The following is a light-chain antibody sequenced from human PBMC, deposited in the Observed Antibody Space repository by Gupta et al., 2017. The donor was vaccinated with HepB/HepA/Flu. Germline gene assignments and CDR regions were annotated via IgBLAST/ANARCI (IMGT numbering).Light chain of an antibody. CDR2: DNS. V-gene: IGLV1-40*01. CDR3: QSYDNSLSASV. CDR1: SSNIGAGYD. J-gene: IGLJ2*01. Sequence: QSVLTQPPSVSGAPGQRVTISCTGSSSNIGAGYDVHWYQQLPGTAPKLLIYDNSHRPSGVPDRFSGSKSGTSASLAISGLQAEDEADYYCQSYDNSLSASVFGGGTKLTVL.